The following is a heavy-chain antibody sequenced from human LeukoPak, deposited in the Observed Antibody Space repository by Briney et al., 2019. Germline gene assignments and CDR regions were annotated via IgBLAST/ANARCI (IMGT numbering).Heavy chain of an antibody. Sequence: ASVKVSCKASGYTFTGYYMHWVRQAPGQGLEWMGPINPNSGGTNYAQKFQGRVTMTRDTSISTAYMELSRLRSDDTAVYYCARVLARINYYDSSGYLNWFDPWGQGTLVTVSS. CDR1: GYTFTGYY. D-gene: IGHD3-22*01. CDR2: INPNSGGT. J-gene: IGHJ5*02. CDR3: ARVLARINYYDSSGYLNWFDP. V-gene: IGHV1-2*06.